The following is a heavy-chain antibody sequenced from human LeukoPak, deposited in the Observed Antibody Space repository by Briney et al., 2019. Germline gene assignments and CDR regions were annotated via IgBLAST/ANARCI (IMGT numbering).Heavy chain of an antibody. D-gene: IGHD1-26*01. J-gene: IGHJ4*02. V-gene: IGHV4-31*03. CDR3: ARLIVGATSGLDY. CDR2: IYYSGST. Sequence: SETLSLTCTVSGGSISSGGYYWSWIRQHPGKGLEWIGYIYYSGSTYYNPSLKSRVTISVDTSKNQFSLKLSSVTAADTAVYYCARLIVGATSGLDYWGQGTLVTVSS. CDR1: GGSISSGGYY.